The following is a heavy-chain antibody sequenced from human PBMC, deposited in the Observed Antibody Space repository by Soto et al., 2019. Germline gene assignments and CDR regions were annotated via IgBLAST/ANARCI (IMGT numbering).Heavy chain of an antibody. CDR3: ARDSGRVGTYYYDSSGSDAFDI. CDR2: ISAYNGNT. J-gene: IGHJ3*02. V-gene: IGHV1-18*01. D-gene: IGHD3-22*01. Sequence: GSVNVSCKASGYTFTSYGISWVRQAPGQGLEWMGWISAYNGNTNYAQKLQGRVTMTTDTSTSTAYMELRSLRSDDTAVYYCARDSGRVGTYYYDSSGSDAFDIWGQGTMVTVSS. CDR1: GYTFTSYG.